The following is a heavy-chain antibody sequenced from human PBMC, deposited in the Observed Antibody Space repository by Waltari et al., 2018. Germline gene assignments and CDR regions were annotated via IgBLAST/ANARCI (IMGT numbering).Heavy chain of an antibody. D-gene: IGHD1-1*01. J-gene: IGHJ4*02. V-gene: IGHV4-38-2*01. CDR3: ARARTTTGPTDY. CDR2: IYPSGST. Sequence: QVQLQESGPGLVKPSETLSLTCAVSGYSISRDYYWGWIRQPPGKGLEWIGSIYPSGSTSYNPSLKRRVTMSVDTSKNQFSLKLSSVTAADTAVYFCARARTTTGPTDYWGQGTLVTVSS. CDR1: GYSISRDYY.